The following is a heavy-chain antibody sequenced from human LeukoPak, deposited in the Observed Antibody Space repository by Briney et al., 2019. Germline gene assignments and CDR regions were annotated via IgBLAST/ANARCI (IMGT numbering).Heavy chain of an antibody. CDR2: INWNSGNI. Sequence: TGGSLRLSCAASGFPFDDSAMHWVRQAPGKGLEWVSGINWNSGNINYADSVRGRFTVSRDNAKNSLYLQMNSLKTEDTAFYYCARGLPGYTSGWSIDYGGQGTLVTVSS. CDR1: GFPFDDSA. V-gene: IGHV3-9*01. J-gene: IGHJ4*02. D-gene: IGHD6-19*01. CDR3: ARGLPGYTSGWSIDY.